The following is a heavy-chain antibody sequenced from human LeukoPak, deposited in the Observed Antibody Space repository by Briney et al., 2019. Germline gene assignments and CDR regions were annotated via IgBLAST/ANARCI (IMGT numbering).Heavy chain of an antibody. CDR3: ARGQWLVTSSFDY. Sequence: GGSLRLSCAASGFTFSTYGMTWVRQAPGKGVEWVSAISDDSTRTYYADSVQDRFTVSRDNSKNTLYLQMSSLRAEDTALYYCARGQWLVTSSFDYWGQGTLVTVSS. J-gene: IGHJ4*02. CDR2: ISDDSTRT. V-gene: IGHV3-23*01. D-gene: IGHD6-19*01. CDR1: GFTFSTYG.